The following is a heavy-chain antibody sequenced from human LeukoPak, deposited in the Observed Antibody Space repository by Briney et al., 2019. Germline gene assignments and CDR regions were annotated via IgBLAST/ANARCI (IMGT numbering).Heavy chain of an antibody. CDR1: GFTFSSHA. CDR2: ISIGDST. J-gene: IGHJ5*02. CDR3: ARQVVVHNWFDP. D-gene: IGHD3-22*01. V-gene: IGHV3-23*01. Sequence: GGSLRLSCAVSGFTFSSHAMTWVRQAPGKGLEWVSGISIGDSTFYADSVKGRFTISRDKSKNTLYLQMNSLRAEYTAVYYCARQVVVHNWFDPWGQGTLVTVSS.